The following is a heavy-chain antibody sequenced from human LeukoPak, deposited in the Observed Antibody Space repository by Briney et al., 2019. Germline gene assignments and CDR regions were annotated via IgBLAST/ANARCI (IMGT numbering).Heavy chain of an antibody. V-gene: IGHV1-2*02. CDR3: ARVNCSSTSCYSSSFPYYFDY. CDR1: GYTFTGYY. D-gene: IGHD2-2*01. CDR2: INPNSGGT. Sequence: ASVKVSCKASGYTFTGYYMHWVRQAPGQGLEWMGWINPNSGGTNYAQKFQGRVTITRDTSISTAYMELSRLRSDDTAVYYCARVNCSSTSCYSSSFPYYFDYWGQGTLVTVSS. J-gene: IGHJ4*02.